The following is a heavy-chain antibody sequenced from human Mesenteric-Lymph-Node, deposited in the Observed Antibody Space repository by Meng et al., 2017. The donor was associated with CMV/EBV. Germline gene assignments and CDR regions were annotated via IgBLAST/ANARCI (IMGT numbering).Heavy chain of an antibody. CDR2: IYYSGST. J-gene: IGHJ6*02. D-gene: IGHD1-7*01. Sequence: SETLSLTCTVSGGSISSGDYYWSWIRQPPGKGLEWIGYIYYSGSTYYNPSLKSRVTISVDTSKNQFSLKLSSVTAADTAVYYCARDRRELHYYYSGMDVWGQGTTVTVSS. V-gene: IGHV4-30-4*08. CDR1: GGSISSGDYY. CDR3: ARDRRELHYYYSGMDV.